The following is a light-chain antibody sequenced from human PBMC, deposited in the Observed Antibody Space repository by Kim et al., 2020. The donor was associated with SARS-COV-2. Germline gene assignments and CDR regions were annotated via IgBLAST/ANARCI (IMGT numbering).Light chain of an antibody. J-gene: IGKJ1*01. Sequence: PASISCRSSQSLLHSNGYNYLDWYLQKPGQSPQLLIYLGSNRASGVPDRFSGSGSGTDFTLKISRAEAEDVGVYYCMQALQTPPTFGQGTKVDIK. CDR2: LGS. V-gene: IGKV2-28*01. CDR1: QSLLHSNGYNY. CDR3: MQALQTPPT.